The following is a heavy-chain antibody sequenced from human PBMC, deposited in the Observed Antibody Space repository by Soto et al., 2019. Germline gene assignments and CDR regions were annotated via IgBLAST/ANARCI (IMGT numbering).Heavy chain of an antibody. V-gene: IGHV3-15*01. CDR2: IKSKSDGGTT. J-gene: IGHJ4*02. CDR3: STMIVLTGYYVI. D-gene: IGHD3-9*01. CDR1: GFTFSNAW. Sequence: EVQLVESGGGLVKPGGSLRLFCAASGFTFSNAWMSWVRQAPGKGLEWVGRIKSKSDGGTTDYAAPVRGRFTISRDDSKNTLYLQVNSLKTEDTAVYYCSTMIVLTGYYVIGGQGTLVTVSA.